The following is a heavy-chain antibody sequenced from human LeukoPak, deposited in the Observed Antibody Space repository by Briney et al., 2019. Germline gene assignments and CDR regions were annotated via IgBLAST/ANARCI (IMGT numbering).Heavy chain of an antibody. CDR3: ARRGGGITPRPFDY. J-gene: IGHJ4*02. V-gene: IGHV4-39*01. Sequence: PSETLSLTCTVSGGSISSNSYYWGWIRQPPGKGLEWIGTIYYSGSTYYNPSLKSRVIISVDTSKNQFSLKLISVTAADTAVYYCARRGGGITPRPFDYWGQGTLVTVSS. D-gene: IGHD1-14*01. CDR2: IYYSGST. CDR1: GGSISSNSYY.